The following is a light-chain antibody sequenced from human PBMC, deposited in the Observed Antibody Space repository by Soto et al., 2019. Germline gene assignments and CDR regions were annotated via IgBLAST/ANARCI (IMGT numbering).Light chain of an antibody. CDR2: DAS. CDR3: QQYGSSPLT. V-gene: IGKV1-5*01. J-gene: IGKJ4*01. CDR1: QSVRSW. Sequence: DIQMTQSPSTLSASVGDRVTITCRASQSVRSWLAWYQQKPGRAPKFLIYDASSLESGVPSRFSGSGSGTEFTLTISNLQPEDFAVYYCQQYGSSPLTFGGGTKVDIK.